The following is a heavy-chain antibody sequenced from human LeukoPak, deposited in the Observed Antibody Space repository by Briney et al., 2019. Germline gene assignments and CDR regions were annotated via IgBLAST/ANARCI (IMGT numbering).Heavy chain of an antibody. CDR1: GVSISSYY. V-gene: IGHV4-4*09. CDR3: ARHRYSSSWYV. D-gene: IGHD6-13*01. J-gene: IGHJ4*02. CDR2: IYTSGST. Sequence: PSETLSLTCTVSGVSISSYYWSWLRQPPGKGLEWVGYIYTSGSTNYNASLKRRVTISVEKSKNQFSLKLSSVTAADTAVYYCARHRYSSSWYVWGQGTLVTVSS.